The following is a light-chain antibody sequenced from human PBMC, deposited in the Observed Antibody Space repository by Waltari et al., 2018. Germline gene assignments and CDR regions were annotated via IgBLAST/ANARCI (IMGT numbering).Light chain of an antibody. Sequence: QSALTQPRSVSGSPGQSVIVSCTGTSSDVDGYSFVSWYQQYPGKAPQLMIYDVNKRPSGVPDRFSGSKSGNTASLTISGLQAEDEAEYYCCSYAGSYSFVFGTGTKVTVL. J-gene: IGLJ1*01. CDR2: DVN. V-gene: IGLV2-11*01. CDR3: CSYAGSYSFV. CDR1: SSDVDGYSF.